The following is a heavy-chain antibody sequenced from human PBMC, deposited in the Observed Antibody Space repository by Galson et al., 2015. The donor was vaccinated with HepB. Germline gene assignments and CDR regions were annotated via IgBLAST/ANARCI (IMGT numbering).Heavy chain of an antibody. CDR3: ATDRDYMDV. CDR1: GFTFSSYG. V-gene: IGHV3-30*03. J-gene: IGHJ6*03. CDR2: ISYDGSNK. D-gene: IGHD1-14*01. Sequence: SLRLSCAASGFTFSSYGMHWVRQAPGKGLEWVAVISYDGSNKYYADSVKGRFTISRDNSKNTLYLQMNSLRAEDTAVYYCATDRDYMDVWGKGTTVTVSS.